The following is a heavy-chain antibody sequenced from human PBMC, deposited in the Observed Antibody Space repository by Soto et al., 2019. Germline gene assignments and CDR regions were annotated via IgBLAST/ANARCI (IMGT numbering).Heavy chain of an antibody. J-gene: IGHJ4*02. D-gene: IGHD3-10*01. CDR1: GFTVSNNY. V-gene: IGHV3-53*01. CDR2: IYSGGYT. CDR3: GRQPGGGGY. Sequence: EVQLVESGGGLIQPGGSLRLSCAVSGFTVSNNYMSWVRQAPGKGLEGVSVIYSGGYTAYGDSVKGRFTISRDNSKNTLYRKKNRRRADSTAVFYGGRQPGGGGYWGQGTLVTVSS.